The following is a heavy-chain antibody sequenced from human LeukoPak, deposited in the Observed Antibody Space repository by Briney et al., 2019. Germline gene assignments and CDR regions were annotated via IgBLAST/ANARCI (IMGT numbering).Heavy chain of an antibody. CDR1: GYSISSGYY. J-gene: IGHJ4*02. V-gene: IGHV4-38-2*02. CDR2: IYHSGST. Sequence: PSETLSLTCTVSGYSISSGYYWGWIRQPPGQGLEWIGSIYHSGSTYYNPSLKSRVTISVDTSKNQFSLKLSSVTAADTAVYYCAREGTSITIFGVATYFDYWGQGTLVTVSS. D-gene: IGHD3-3*01. CDR3: AREGTSITIFGVATYFDY.